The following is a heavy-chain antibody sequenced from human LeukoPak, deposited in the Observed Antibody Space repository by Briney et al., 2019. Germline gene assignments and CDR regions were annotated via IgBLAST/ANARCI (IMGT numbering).Heavy chain of an antibody. J-gene: IGHJ4*02. CDR3: GRVGLAAAGDY. D-gene: IGHD6-13*01. Sequence: SETLSLTCTVSGGSISSSSYYWGWIRQPPGKGLEWIGSIYYSGSTYYNPSLKSRVTISVDTSKNQFSLKLSSVTAADTAVYYCGRVGLAAAGDYWGQGTLVTVSS. CDR1: GGSISSSSYY. CDR2: IYYSGST. V-gene: IGHV4-39*07.